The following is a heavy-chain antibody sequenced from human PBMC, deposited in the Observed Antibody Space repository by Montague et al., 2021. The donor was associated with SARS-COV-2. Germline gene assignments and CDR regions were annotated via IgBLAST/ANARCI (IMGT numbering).Heavy chain of an antibody. CDR3: ASWSESDSWYQASLDY. CDR1: GDSISSSYW. D-gene: IGHD6-13*01. Sequence: SETLSLTCAVSGDSISSSYWWNWVRLSPGKGLEWIGEIFHSGTTNYNPSLKSRITISVDKSRNQFSLRLSSVTAADTAIYYCASWSESDSWYQASLDYWGRGTLITVSS. J-gene: IGHJ4*02. V-gene: IGHV4-4*02. CDR2: IFHSGTT.